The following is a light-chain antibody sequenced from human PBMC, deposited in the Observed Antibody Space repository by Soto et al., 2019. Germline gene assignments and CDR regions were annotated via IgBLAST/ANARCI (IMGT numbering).Light chain of an antibody. Sequence: PVARVTITCRASQSVSSNLAWYQQKPGQAPRLLIYGASTRATGIPARFSGSGSGTEFTLTISSLQSEDFAVYYCQQYNNWPTWTFGQGTKVDIK. CDR3: QQYNNWPTWT. CDR1: QSVSSN. CDR2: GAS. J-gene: IGKJ1*01. V-gene: IGKV3-15*01.